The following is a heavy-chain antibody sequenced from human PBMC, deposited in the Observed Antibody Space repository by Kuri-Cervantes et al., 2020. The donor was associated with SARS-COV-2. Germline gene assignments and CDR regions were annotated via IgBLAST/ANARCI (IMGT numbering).Heavy chain of an antibody. V-gene: IGHV4-4*07. D-gene: IGHD6-13*01. J-gene: IGHJ6*03. CDR3: ARNGYSSSWDTYYYYYYMDV. CDR1: GGSISSYY. Sequence: SETLSLTCTVSGGSISSYYWSWIRQPAGKGLEWIGRIYTSGSTNYNPSLKSRVTMSVDTSKNQFSLKLSSVTAADTAVYYCARNGYSSSWDTYYYYYYMDVWGKGTTVTVSS. CDR2: IYTSGST.